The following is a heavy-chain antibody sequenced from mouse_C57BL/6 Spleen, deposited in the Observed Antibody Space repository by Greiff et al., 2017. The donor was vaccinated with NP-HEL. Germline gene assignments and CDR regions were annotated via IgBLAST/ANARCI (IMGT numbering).Heavy chain of an antibody. Sequence: QVQLKQPGAELVRPGSSVKLSCKASGYTFTSYWMHWVKQRPIQGLEWIGNIDPSDSETHYNQKFKDKATLTVDKSSSTAYMQLSSLTSEDSAVYYCARSYGSPFDYWGQGTTLTVSS. CDR3: ARSYGSPFDY. CDR2: IDPSDSET. CDR1: GYTFTSYW. V-gene: IGHV1-52*01. D-gene: IGHD1-1*02. J-gene: IGHJ2*01.